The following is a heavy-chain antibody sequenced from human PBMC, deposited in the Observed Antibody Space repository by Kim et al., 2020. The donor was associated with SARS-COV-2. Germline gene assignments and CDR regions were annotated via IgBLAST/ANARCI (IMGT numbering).Heavy chain of an antibody. Sequence: GGSLRLSCSASGFTFSSYGMHWVRQAPGKGLEYVSAISNTGGSTYYADSVKGRFTISRDNSKNTLYLQMSSLRAEDSAVYYCVKRRPDGVDPWGQGTLVT. CDR1: GFTFSSYG. J-gene: IGHJ5*02. V-gene: IGHV3-64D*06. CDR3: VKRRPDGVDP. D-gene: IGHD3-10*01. CDR2: ISNTGGST.